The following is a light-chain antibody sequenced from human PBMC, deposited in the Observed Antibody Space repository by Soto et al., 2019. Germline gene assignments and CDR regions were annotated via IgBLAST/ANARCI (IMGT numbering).Light chain of an antibody. CDR2: GAS. CDR1: QSVSSSY. Sequence: EIVLTQSPGTLSLSPGERATLSCRASQSVSSSYLAWYQQKPGQAPRLLIYGASSRATGIPDRFSGSGSGTDFTLTISSLEPEDFAVYYCQQYGSSPRLTVGGGTKVEIK. J-gene: IGKJ4*01. CDR3: QQYGSSPRLT. V-gene: IGKV3-20*01.